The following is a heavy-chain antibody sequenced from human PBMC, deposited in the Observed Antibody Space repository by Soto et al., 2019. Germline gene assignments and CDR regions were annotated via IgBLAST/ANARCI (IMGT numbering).Heavy chain of an antibody. CDR3: AKDPLKYYDSSGYWDNWFDP. J-gene: IGHJ5*02. V-gene: IGHV3-23*01. CDR2: ISGSGGST. D-gene: IGHD3-22*01. Sequence: GGSLRLSCAASGFTFSSYAMSWVRQAPGKGLEWVSAISGSGGSTYYADSVKGRFTISRDSSKNTLYLQMNSLRAEDTAVYYCAKDPLKYYDSSGYWDNWFDPWGQGTLVTVSS. CDR1: GFTFSSYA.